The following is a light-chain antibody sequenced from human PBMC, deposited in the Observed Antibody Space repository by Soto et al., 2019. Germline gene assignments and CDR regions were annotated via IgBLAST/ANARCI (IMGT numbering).Light chain of an antibody. J-gene: IGKJ5*01. V-gene: IGKV1-39*01. CDR3: QLCRATPLT. CDR2: GAK. CDR1: QAISNY. Sequence: DIQMTQSPSFLSASVGDRVTITCRASQAISNYLNWYQQKPGKAPNLLIFGAKTLQSGVPSRFSGRRYRTDLALTITALQPEDVGSYYCQLCRATPLTVGRGTRL.